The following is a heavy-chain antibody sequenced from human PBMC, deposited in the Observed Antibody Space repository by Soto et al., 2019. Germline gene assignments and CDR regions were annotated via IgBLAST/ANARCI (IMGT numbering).Heavy chain of an antibody. CDR2: ISGSGGTT. V-gene: IGHV3-23*01. J-gene: IGHJ4*02. CDR1: GFSFSNYA. D-gene: IGHD6-19*01. Sequence: EVQLLEFGGGLVQPGGSLRLSCAASGFSFSNYAMSWVRQAPGKGLEWVAAISGSGGTTYYADSVKGRFTISRDNSKNTLYLQMNSLRAEDTAVYYCAKESRWLAPSPFDYWGQGTLVTVSS. CDR3: AKESRWLAPSPFDY.